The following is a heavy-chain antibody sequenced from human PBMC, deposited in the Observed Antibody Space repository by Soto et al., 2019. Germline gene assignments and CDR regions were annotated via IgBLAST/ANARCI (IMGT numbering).Heavy chain of an antibody. CDR1: GGTFSSYA. V-gene: IGHV1-69*13. Sequence: ASVKVSCKASGGTFSSYAISWVRQAPGQGLEWMGGIIPIFGTANYAQKFQGRVTITADESTSTAYMELSSLRSEDTAVYYCARALGNWVRHQYYFDYWGQGTLVTVAS. CDR2: IIPIFGTA. CDR3: ARALGNWVRHQYYFDY. D-gene: IGHD1-26*01. J-gene: IGHJ4*02.